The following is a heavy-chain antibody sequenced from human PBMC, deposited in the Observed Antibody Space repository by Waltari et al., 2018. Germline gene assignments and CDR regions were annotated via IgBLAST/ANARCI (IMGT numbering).Heavy chain of an antibody. J-gene: IGHJ4*02. CDR3: AKDPGSSTSYGIDY. CDR1: GFIFNNYD. CDR2: IRYEGSDR. V-gene: IGHV3-30*02. Sequence: QVQLVESGGGVVPPGGSLRLSCAASGFIFNNYDMHWVRQAPGEGLGWVAFIRYEGSDRKYAESVKGRFTTSRDNSNNMLFLEMNSLRPEDTAVYYCAKDPGSSTSYGIDYWGQGTLVTVSS. D-gene: IGHD2-2*01.